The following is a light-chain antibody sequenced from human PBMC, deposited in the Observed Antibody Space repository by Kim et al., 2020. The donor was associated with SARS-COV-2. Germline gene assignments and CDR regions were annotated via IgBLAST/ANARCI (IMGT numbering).Light chain of an antibody. CDR2: AAS. J-gene: IGKJ1*01. Sequence: AYVGDRVTIPCRASQGISNYLAWYQHKPGKAPKLLIYAASALQSEVPSRFSGSGSRTDFTLTISSLQPEDVATFYCQSYNSAPWTFGQGTKVDIK. CDR3: QSYNSAPWT. CDR1: QGISNY. V-gene: IGKV1-27*01.